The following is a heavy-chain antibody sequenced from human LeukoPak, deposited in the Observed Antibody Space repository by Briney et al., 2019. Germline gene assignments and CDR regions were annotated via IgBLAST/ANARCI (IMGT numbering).Heavy chain of an antibody. J-gene: IGHJ4*02. CDR3: ARAPSITGTTPPGY. CDR1: GYTFTSYG. Sequence: AASVKVSCKASGYTFTSYGISWVRQAPGQGLEWMGWISAYNGNTNYAQKFQGRVTMTRNTSISTAYMELSSLRSEDTAVYYCARAPSITGTTPPGYWGQGTLVTVSS. D-gene: IGHD1-7*01. CDR2: ISAYNGNT. V-gene: IGHV1-18*01.